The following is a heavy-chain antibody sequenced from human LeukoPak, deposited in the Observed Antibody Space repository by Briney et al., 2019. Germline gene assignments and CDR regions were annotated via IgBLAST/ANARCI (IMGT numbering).Heavy chain of an antibody. V-gene: IGHV4-34*01. Sequence: SETLSLTCAVYGGSFSGYYWSWIRQPPGKGLEWIGEINHSGSTNYNPSLKSRVTISVDTSKNQFSLKLNSVTAADTAVYYCAKKDYYYMDVWGKGTTVTVSS. CDR3: AKKDYYYMDV. CDR1: GGSFSGYY. CDR2: INHSGST. J-gene: IGHJ6*03.